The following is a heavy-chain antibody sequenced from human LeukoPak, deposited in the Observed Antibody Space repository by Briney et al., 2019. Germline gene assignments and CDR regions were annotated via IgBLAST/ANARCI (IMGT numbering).Heavy chain of an antibody. Sequence: SETLSLTCTVSGGSISSYYWSWIRQPPGKGLEWIGYIYYSGSTNYNPSLKSRVTISVDTSKNQFSLKLSSVTAADPAVYYCARGDYKPDYWGQGTLVTVSS. D-gene: IGHD4-11*01. CDR2: IYYSGST. CDR1: GGSISSYY. V-gene: IGHV4-59*01. J-gene: IGHJ4*02. CDR3: ARGDYKPDY.